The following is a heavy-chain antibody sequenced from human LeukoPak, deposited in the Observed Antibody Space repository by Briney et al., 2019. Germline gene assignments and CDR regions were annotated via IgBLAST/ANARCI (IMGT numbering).Heavy chain of an antibody. CDR1: GYSISSSNW. CDR3: ARGQGQLWLWY. J-gene: IGHJ4*02. D-gene: IGHD5-18*01. V-gene: IGHV4-28*03. CDR2: IYYSGST. Sequence: SDTLSLTCAVPGYSISSSNWWGWIRQPPGKGLEWIGYIYYSGSTNYNPSLKSRVTMSVDTSKNQFSLKLSSVTAADTAVYYCARGQGQLWLWYWGQGTLVTVSS.